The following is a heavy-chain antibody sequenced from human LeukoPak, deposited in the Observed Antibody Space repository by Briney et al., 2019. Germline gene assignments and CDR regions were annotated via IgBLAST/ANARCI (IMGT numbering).Heavy chain of an antibody. J-gene: IGHJ4*02. CDR2: VSSDGERT. D-gene: IGHD6-25*01. CDR1: GFHFHRYF. CDR3: ATELGRKAALDN. V-gene: IGHV3-30*04. Sequence: GGPQRLPCVGSGFHFHRYFLHWVRQSPGKGLECLGSVSSDGERTWYPGFVKGRFTFSRDNSKSTLYLDLTTLTSDDTAIYYCATELGRKAALDNWGQGNLLTVSS.